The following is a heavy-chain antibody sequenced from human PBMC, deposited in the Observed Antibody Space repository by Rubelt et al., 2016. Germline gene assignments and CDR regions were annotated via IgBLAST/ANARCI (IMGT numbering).Heavy chain of an antibody. J-gene: IGHJ4*02. CDR2: INPNSGVT. Sequence: QVQLVQSGAEVKKPGASVKVSCKASGYTFTGYYMHWVRQAPGQGLEWVGRINPNSGVTNYAQKFPGRVTMTRDTSITTAYMELSRLRSDDTAVFYCARESSSGWYIDYWGQGTLVTVSS. CDR3: ARESSSGWYIDY. V-gene: IGHV1-2*06. CDR1: GYTFTGYY. D-gene: IGHD6-19*01.